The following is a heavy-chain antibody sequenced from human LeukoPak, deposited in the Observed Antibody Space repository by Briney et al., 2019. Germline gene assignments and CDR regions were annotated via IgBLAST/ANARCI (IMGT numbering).Heavy chain of an antibody. CDR3: ASSSGTDIDFDY. Sequence: EGSLRLSCAASGFTFSSYSMNWVRQAPGKGLEWVSSISSSSSYIYYADSVKGRFTISRDNAKNSLYLQMNSLRAEDTAVYYCASSSGTDIDFDYWGQGTLVTVSS. J-gene: IGHJ4*02. D-gene: IGHD3-10*01. V-gene: IGHV3-21*01. CDR1: GFTFSSYS. CDR2: ISSSSSYI.